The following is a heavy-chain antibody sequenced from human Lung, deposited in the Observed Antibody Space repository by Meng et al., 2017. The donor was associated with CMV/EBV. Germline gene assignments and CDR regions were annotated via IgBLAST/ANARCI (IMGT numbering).Heavy chain of an antibody. Sequence: ASXXVSXKASGYTFTDYYMHWVRQAPGQGLEWMGLIKLKSGGPHSAQKFQGRVTMTRDTSISTAYLDLSRLKSDDTAVYFCARKAGVNGRGFDHWGQGTLVTVSS. CDR3: ARKAGVNGRGFDH. V-gene: IGHV1-2*02. J-gene: IGHJ4*02. CDR2: IKLKSGGP. CDR1: GYTFTDYY. D-gene: IGHD3-10*01.